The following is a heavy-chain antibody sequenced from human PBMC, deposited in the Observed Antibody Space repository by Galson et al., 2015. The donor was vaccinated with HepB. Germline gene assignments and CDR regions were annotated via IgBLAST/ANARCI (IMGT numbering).Heavy chain of an antibody. Sequence: SETLSLTCTVSGGSISSYYWSWIRQPPGKGLEWIGYIYYSGSTNYNPSLKSRVTISVDTSKNQFSLKLSSVTAADTAVYYCAGRRSSGTFLDDYWGQGTLVTVSS. D-gene: IGHD1-26*01. CDR2: IYYSGST. J-gene: IGHJ4*02. CDR1: GGSISSYY. CDR3: AGRRSSGTFLDDY. V-gene: IGHV4-59*01.